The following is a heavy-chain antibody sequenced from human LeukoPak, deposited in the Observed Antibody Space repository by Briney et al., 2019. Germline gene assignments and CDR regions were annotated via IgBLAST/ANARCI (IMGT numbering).Heavy chain of an antibody. Sequence: GESLQISCKGSGYSFTSYWIGWVRQMPGKGLEWMGIIYPGDSDTRYSPSFQGQVTISADKSISTAYLQWSSLKASETAMYYCASNIAVAGYDAFDIWGQGTMVTVSS. V-gene: IGHV5-51*01. CDR3: ASNIAVAGYDAFDI. J-gene: IGHJ3*02. D-gene: IGHD6-19*01. CDR1: GYSFTSYW. CDR2: IYPGDSDT.